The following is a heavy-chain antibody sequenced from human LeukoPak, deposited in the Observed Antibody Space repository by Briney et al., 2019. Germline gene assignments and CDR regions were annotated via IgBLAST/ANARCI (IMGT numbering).Heavy chain of an antibody. Sequence: GGSLRLSCAASGFTFSRYGMSWVRQAPGKGLEWVSGISGSGGSTYYADSVKGRFTISRDNSKNTLYLQMYSLRAEDTAIYYCAKAQTLIWFGESLTYWGQGTLVTVSS. V-gene: IGHV3-23*01. CDR2: ISGSGGST. CDR3: AKAQTLIWFGESLTY. J-gene: IGHJ4*02. CDR1: GFTFSRYG. D-gene: IGHD3-10*01.